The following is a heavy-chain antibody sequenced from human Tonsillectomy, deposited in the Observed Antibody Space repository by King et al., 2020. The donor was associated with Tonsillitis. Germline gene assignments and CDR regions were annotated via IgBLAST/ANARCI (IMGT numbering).Heavy chain of an antibody. CDR1: GFIVSSSC. D-gene: IGHD3-16*01. J-gene: IGHJ6*02. V-gene: IGHV3-53*01. CDR2: ISSDSST. CDR3: AREGGPAAYYYYYGMDV. Sequence: VQLVESGGGLIQPGGSLRLSCAASGFIVSSSCMSWVRQAPGKGLEWVSVISSDSSTYYADSVKGRFTISRDNSKNTLYLQMNSLRAEDTAVYYCAREGGPAAYYYYYGMDVWGQGTTVTVSS.